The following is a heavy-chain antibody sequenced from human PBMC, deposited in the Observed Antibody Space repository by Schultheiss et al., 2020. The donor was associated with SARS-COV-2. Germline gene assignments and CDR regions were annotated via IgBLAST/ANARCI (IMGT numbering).Heavy chain of an antibody. D-gene: IGHD2-15*01. CDR3: ARVWSLGAALGDAFDI. J-gene: IGHJ3*02. V-gene: IGHV3-23*01. CDR2: ISGSGGST. Sequence: GESLKISCAASGFTFSSYAMSWVRQAPGKGLEWVSAISGSGGSTYYADSVKGRFTISRDNAKNSLYLQMNSLRAEDTAVYYCARVWSLGAALGDAFDIWGQGTMVTVSS. CDR1: GFTFSSYA.